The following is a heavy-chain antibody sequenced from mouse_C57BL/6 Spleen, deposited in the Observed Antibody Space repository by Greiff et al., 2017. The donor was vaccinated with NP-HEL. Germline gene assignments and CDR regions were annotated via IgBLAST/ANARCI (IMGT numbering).Heavy chain of an antibody. D-gene: IGHD2-4*01. Sequence: VQLQQPGAELVKPGASVKLSCKASGYTFTSYWMHWVKQRPGQGLEWIGMIHPNSGSTNYNEKFKSKATLTVDKSSSTAYMQLSSLTSEDSAVYYCARDDYYYYAMDYWGQGTSVTVSS. CDR2: IHPNSGST. J-gene: IGHJ4*01. CDR1: GYTFTSYW. V-gene: IGHV1-64*01. CDR3: ARDDYYYYAMDY.